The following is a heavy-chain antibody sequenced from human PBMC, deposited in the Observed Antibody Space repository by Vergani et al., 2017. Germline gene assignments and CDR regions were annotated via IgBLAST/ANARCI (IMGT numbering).Heavy chain of an antibody. D-gene: IGHD1/OR15-1a*01. Sequence: QVQLVQSGAEVKQPGASVKLSCTASGFSFTTYDINWVRQALGHGLEWVGWINPNSGNTGYAGRFEGRVTITRDTAISTTYMELSGLYSDDTAVYYCTSVLPRTLTTGTYYSDDWGQGALVSVSP. CDR2: INPNSGNT. CDR3: TSVLPRTLTTGTYYSDD. CDR1: GFSFTTYD. V-gene: IGHV1-8*03. J-gene: IGHJ4*02.